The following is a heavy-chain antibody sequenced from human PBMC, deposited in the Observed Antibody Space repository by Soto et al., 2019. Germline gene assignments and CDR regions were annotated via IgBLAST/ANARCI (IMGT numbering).Heavy chain of an antibody. V-gene: IGHV3-48*01. Sequence: EVQLVESGGGLVQPGGSLRLSCAASGFTFSTYSMNWVRQAPGKGLEWVSYISSSSTTIYYADSVKGRFTISRDNAKNSLYLPMNSLRAEDTAVYYCARDLYGDPREYFQYWGQGTPVTVSS. J-gene: IGHJ1*01. D-gene: IGHD4-17*01. CDR2: ISSSSTTI. CDR3: ARDLYGDPREYFQY. CDR1: GFTFSTYS.